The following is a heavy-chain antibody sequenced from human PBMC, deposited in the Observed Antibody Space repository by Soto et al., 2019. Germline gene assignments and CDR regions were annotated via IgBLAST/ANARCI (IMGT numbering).Heavy chain of an antibody. V-gene: IGHV3-73*01. CDR3: TRPGDGYTPD. Sequence: VGSLRLSCAASGFTFSGSAMHWVRQASGKGLEWVGRIRSKANSYATAYAASVKGRFTISRDDSKNTAYLQMNSLKTEDTAVYYCTRPGDGYTPDWGQGTLVTVSS. D-gene: IGHD5-12*01. J-gene: IGHJ4*02. CDR1: GFTFSGSA. CDR2: IRSKANSYAT.